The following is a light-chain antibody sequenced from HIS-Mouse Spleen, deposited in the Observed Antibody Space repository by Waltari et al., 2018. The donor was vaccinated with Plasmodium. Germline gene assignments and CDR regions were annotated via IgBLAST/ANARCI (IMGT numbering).Light chain of an antibody. CDR2: DAS. Sequence: SYELTQPPSVSVSPGPPARITCSGDAFPNKYAYLYQQKSGQAPVLVIYDASTRPSGIPERFSGASSGTMATLTISGAQVEDEADYYCYSTDSSGNHRRVFGGGTKLTVL. CDR3: YSTDSSGNHRRV. J-gene: IGLJ2*01. V-gene: IGLV3-10*01. CDR1: AFPNKY.